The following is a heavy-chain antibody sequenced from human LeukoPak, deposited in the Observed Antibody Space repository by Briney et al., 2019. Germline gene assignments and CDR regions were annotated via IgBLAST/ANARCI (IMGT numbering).Heavy chain of an antibody. Sequence: GSSLRLSCAASGFTFSSYGMHWVRQAPGKGLEWVAVIWYDGSNKYYADSVKGRFTISRDNSKNTLYLQMNSLRPEDTAVYFCARYCGGDCYRAFDIWGQGTMVTVSS. J-gene: IGHJ3*02. CDR2: IWYDGSNK. V-gene: IGHV3-33*01. D-gene: IGHD2-21*02. CDR1: GFTFSSYG. CDR3: ARYCGGDCYRAFDI.